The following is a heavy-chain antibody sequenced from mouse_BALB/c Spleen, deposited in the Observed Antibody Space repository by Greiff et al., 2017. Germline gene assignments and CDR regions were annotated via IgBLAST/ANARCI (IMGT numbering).Heavy chain of an antibody. CDR3: VRDYGNPEFAY. V-gene: IGHV10S3*01. CDR1: GFTFNTNA. J-gene: IGHJ3*01. Sequence: TGGGLVQPKGSLKLSCAASGFTFNTNAMNWVCQAPGKGLEWVARIRSKSNNYATYYADSVKDRFTISRDDSQSMLYLQMNNLKTEDTAMYYCVRDYGNPEFAYWGQGTLVTVSA. D-gene: IGHD2-1*01. CDR2: IRSKSNNYAT.